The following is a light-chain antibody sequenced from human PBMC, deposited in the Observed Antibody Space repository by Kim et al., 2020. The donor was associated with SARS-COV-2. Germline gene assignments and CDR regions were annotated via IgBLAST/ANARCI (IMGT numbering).Light chain of an antibody. J-gene: IGLJ1*01. V-gene: IGLV2-8*01. CDR2: DVT. CDR3: NSYAGRPFV. Sequence: QSALTQPPSASGSPGQSVTISCSGTSSDVGGYDYVSWYQQHPGKAPKLLIYDVTKRPSGVPDRFSGSKSGNTASLTVSGLQADDEADYYCNSYAGRPFVFGTGTKVTVL. CDR1: SSDVGGYDY.